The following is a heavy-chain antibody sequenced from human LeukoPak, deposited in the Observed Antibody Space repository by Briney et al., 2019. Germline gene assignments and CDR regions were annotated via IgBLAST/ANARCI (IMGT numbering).Heavy chain of an antibody. V-gene: IGHV3-23*01. J-gene: IGHJ6*03. D-gene: IGHD3-9*01. CDR3: AVLGGGPYDILTGYYSPYYYYMDV. Sequence: GGSLRLSCAASGFTFSSYAMSWVRQAPGKGLEWVSAISGSGGSTYYADSVKGRFTISRDNSKNTLYLQMNSLRAEDTAVYYCAVLGGGPYDILTGYYSPYYYYMDVWGKGTTVTVSS. CDR2: ISGSGGST. CDR1: GFTFSSYA.